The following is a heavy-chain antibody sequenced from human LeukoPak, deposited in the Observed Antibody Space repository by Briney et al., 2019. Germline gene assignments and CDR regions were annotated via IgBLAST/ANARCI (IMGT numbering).Heavy chain of an antibody. J-gene: IGHJ4*02. CDR1: GYTFTIYG. D-gene: IGHD3-22*01. V-gene: IGHV1-18*01. CDR3: ARGSPSRYHYDRSGYYGGYFDS. Sequence: ASVKVPCKASGYTFTIYGITWVRQAPGQGLEWMGWISAYNGNTHYAQKLQGRVTMTTDTSTSTAYMELRSLRSDDTAVYYCARGSPSRYHYDRSGYYGGYFDSWGQGTLVTVSS. CDR2: ISAYNGNT.